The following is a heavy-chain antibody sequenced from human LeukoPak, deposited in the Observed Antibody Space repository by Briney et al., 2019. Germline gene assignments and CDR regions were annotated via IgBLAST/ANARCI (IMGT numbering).Heavy chain of an antibody. Sequence: GASVKVSCKASGYTFTGYYMHWVRQAPGQGLEWMGRINPNSGGTNYAQKFQGRVTMTRDTSISTAYMELSRLRSDDTAVYYCAKSTFFSGGLGYWGQGTLVTISS. D-gene: IGHD1-26*01. V-gene: IGHV1-2*06. J-gene: IGHJ4*02. CDR3: AKSTFFSGGLGY. CDR2: INPNSGGT. CDR1: GYTFTGYY.